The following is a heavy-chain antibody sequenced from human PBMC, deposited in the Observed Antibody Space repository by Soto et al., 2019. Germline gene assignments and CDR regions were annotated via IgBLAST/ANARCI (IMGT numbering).Heavy chain of an antibody. D-gene: IGHD3-10*01. CDR2: TSYTGNT. J-gene: IGHJ6*03. CDR3: ARARADILREVVKYNMDV. V-gene: IGHV4-59*02. Sequence: SETLSLTCFVSGGSVTSHHWSWIRQFPGQGLEWIAYTSYTGNTNPSLQSRATISMDTSKNQLSLNLRSVTAADTAVYYCARARADILREVVKYNMDVWGPGATVTVSS. CDR1: GGSVTSHH.